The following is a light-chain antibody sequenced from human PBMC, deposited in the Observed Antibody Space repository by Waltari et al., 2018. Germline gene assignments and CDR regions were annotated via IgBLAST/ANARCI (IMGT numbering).Light chain of an antibody. Sequence: EIVMTQSPANLSLSTGETATLSCRASQSVGNYLAWYPHNPVLSPKLLFHRASFRATGLPTRFSGSVSRTVFTLTITILEPEDVGVYHCQQYKYLLSFGGWTKVEI. CDR3: QQYKYLLS. CDR2: RAS. J-gene: IGKJ4*01. V-gene: IGKV3D-15*03. CDR1: QSVGNY.